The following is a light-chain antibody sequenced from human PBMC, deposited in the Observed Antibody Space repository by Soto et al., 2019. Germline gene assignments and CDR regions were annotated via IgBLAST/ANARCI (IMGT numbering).Light chain of an antibody. CDR1: QSVSSSY. Sequence: EIVLTQSPGTLSLSPGERATLSCRASQSVSSSYLAWYQQKPGQAPRLLIYGASSRATVIPDRFSGSGSGKEFTLTISRLEHEEFSGYYWQQWATFGQGTNVEIK. CDR2: GAS. J-gene: IGKJ1*01. V-gene: IGKV3-20*01. CDR3: QQWAT.